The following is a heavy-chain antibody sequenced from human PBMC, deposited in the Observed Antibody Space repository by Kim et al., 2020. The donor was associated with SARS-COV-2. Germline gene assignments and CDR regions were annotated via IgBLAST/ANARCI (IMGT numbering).Heavy chain of an antibody. CDR3: ARVGYCSCGSCYSDLRWFDP. Sequence: SETLSLTCAVYGGSFSGYYWSWIRQPPGKGLEWMGEINHSGSTNYNPSLKSRVTISVDTSKNQFSLKLSSVTAADTAVYYCARVGYCSCGSCYSDLRWFDPWGQGTLVTVSS. CDR1: GGSFSGYY. J-gene: IGHJ5*02. V-gene: IGHV4-34*01. CDR2: INHSGST. D-gene: IGHD2-15*01.